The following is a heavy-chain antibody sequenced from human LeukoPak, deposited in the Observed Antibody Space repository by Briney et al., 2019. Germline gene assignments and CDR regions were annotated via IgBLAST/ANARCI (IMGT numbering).Heavy chain of an antibody. CDR1: GYSISSGYQ. J-gene: IGHJ5*02. CDR2: IYYSGSA. Sequence: SETLSLTCVVSGYSISSGYQWAWSRQSQGKGREWIGSIYYSGSAPYNPSLQSRVTISVDTSNNQYSLRLNSVTAADTAVYYCARDPRWLTPDCTSTSCYENYFDPWGQGTLVTVSS. D-gene: IGHD2-2*01. CDR3: ARDPRWLTPDCTSTSCYENYFDP. V-gene: IGHV4-38-2*02.